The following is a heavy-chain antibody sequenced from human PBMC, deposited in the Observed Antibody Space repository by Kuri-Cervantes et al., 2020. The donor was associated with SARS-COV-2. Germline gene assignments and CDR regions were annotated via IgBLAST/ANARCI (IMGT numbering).Heavy chain of an antibody. CDR2: IKQDGSEK. V-gene: IGHV3-7*01. D-gene: IGHD4-17*01. J-gene: IGHJ4*02. CDR3: ARDFSLGDLYYFDY. Sequence: GESLKISCAASGFTFSDYYMSWIRQAPGKGLEWVANIKQDGSEKYYVDSVKGRFTISRDNAKNSLYLQMNSLRAEDTAVYYCARDFSLGDLYYFDYWGQGTLVTVSS. CDR1: GFTFSDYY.